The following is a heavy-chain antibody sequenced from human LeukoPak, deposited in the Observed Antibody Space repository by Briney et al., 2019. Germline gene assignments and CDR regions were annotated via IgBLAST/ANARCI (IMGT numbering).Heavy chain of an antibody. D-gene: IGHD4-17*01. J-gene: IGHJ4*02. CDR3: ARGYGDYVGFDY. Sequence: GGSLRLSCAASGFTFSDYYMSWIRQAPGKGPEWVSYISSSSSYTKYADSVKGRFTPSRDNAKKSLYLQMNSLRVEDTAVYYCARGYGDYVGFDYWGQGTLVTVSS. CDR2: ISSSSSYT. V-gene: IGHV3-11*06. CDR1: GFTFSDYY.